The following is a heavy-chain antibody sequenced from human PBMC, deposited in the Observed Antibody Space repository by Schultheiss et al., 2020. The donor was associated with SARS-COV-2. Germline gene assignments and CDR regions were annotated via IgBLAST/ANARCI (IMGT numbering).Heavy chain of an antibody. CDR1: GFTFSSYA. J-gene: IGHJ4*02. V-gene: IGHV3-74*01. CDR2: INSDGSST. CDR3: ARNAARLITRAQFDY. Sequence: GGSLRLSCAASGFTFSSYAMSWVRQAPGKGLEWVSRINSDGSSTSYADSVKGRFTISRDNAKNSLFLQMNSLRAEDTAVYYCARNAARLITRAQFDYWGQGTLVTVSS. D-gene: IGHD6-6*01.